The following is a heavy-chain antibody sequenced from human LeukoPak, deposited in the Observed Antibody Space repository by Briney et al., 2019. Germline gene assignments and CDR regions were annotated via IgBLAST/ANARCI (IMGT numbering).Heavy chain of an antibody. CDR1: GYTFTSYG. Sequence: AASVKVSCKTSGYTFTSYGISWVRQAPGQGLEWMGWISGYNGKTNYAQNLQGRVTMTTDTSTSTAYMELRGLRSDDTAVYYCARDPTIIVGATHAFDIWGQGTMVTVSS. CDR2: ISGYNGKT. J-gene: IGHJ3*02. V-gene: IGHV1-18*01. CDR3: ARDPTIIVGATHAFDI. D-gene: IGHD1-26*01.